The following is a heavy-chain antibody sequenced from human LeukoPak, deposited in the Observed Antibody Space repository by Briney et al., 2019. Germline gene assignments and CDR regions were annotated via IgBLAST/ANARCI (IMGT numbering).Heavy chain of an antibody. CDR1: GYTLTELS. J-gene: IGHJ4*02. V-gene: IGHV1-24*01. CDR2: FDPEDGET. D-gene: IGHD3-10*01. CDR3: ARGPGSRGIFDY. Sequence: ASVKVSCKVSGYTLTELSMHWVRQAPGKGLEWMGGFDPEDGETIYAQKFQGRVTMTEDTSTDRAYMELSSLRSEDTAVYYCARGPGSRGIFDYWGQGTLDTVSS.